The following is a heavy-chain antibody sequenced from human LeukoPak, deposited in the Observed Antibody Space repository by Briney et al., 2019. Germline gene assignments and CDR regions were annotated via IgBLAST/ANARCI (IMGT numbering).Heavy chain of an antibody. CDR3: APSSSGWRNWFDP. J-gene: IGHJ5*02. CDR1: GFTFSSYA. CDR2: ISGSGGST. V-gene: IGHV3-23*01. D-gene: IGHD6-19*01. Sequence: GGSLRLSCAASGFTFSSYAMSWVRQAPGKGLEWVSAISGSGGSTYYADSVKGRFTISRDNSKNTLYLQMSSLRAEDTAVYYCAPSSSGWRNWFDPWGQGTLVTVSS.